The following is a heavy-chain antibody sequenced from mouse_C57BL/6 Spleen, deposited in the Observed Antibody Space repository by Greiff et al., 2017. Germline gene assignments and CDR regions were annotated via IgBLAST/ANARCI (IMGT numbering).Heavy chain of an antibody. CDR2: IDPENGDT. D-gene: IGHD2-1*01. CDR1: GFNIKDDY. J-gene: IGHJ3*01. V-gene: IGHV14-4*01. CDR3: TRDGNAWFAY. Sequence: VQLQQSGAELVRPGASVKLSCTASGFNIKDDYMHWVKQRPEQGLEWIGWIDPENGDTEYASKFQGKATITADTSSNTAYLQLSSLTSEDTAVYYCTRDGNAWFAYWGQGTLVTVSA.